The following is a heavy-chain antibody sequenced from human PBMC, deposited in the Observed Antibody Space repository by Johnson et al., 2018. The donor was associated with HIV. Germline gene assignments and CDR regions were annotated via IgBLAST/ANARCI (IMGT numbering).Heavy chain of an antibody. CDR2: IWFDGKNK. Sequence: QVQLVESGGGVVQPGRSLRLSCAASGFSFSNHGMHWVRQAPGKGLEWVARIWFDGKNKNYADSVRGRFTISRDNSRNTLYLQMNSLRAEDTAVYYCAKVSSWYFLRAFDIWGQGTMVTVSS. D-gene: IGHD6-13*01. V-gene: IGHV3-33*03. J-gene: IGHJ3*02. CDR3: AKVSSWYFLRAFDI. CDR1: GFSFSNHG.